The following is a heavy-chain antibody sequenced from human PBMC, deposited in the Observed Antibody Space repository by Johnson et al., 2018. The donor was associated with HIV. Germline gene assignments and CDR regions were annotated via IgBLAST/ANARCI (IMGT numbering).Heavy chain of an antibody. V-gene: IGHV3-30*02. CDR3: ARVEWELELLGAFDI. CDR2: IRYDGSNK. Sequence: QVQLVESGGGVVQPGGSLRLSCAASGFTFSSYGMHWVRQAPGKGLEWVAFIRYDGSNKYYADSVKGRFTISRDNSKNTLYLQMNSLKAEDTAVYYRARVEWELELLGAFDIWGQGTMVTVSS. D-gene: IGHD1-7*01. CDR1: GFTFSSYG. J-gene: IGHJ3*02.